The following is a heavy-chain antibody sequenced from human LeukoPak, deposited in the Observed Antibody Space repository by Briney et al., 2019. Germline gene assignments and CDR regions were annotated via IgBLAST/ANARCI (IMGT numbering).Heavy chain of an antibody. V-gene: IGHV4-34*01. CDR1: GGSFSGYY. CDR3: ASDLGTTPPYYYYGMDV. D-gene: IGHD1-14*01. J-gene: IGHJ6*02. Sequence: SETLSLTCAVYGGSFSGYYWSWIRQPPGKGLEWIGEINHSGSTNYNPSLKSRVTISVDTSKNQFSLKLSSVAAADTAVYYCASDLGTTPPYYYYGMDVWGQGTTVTVAS. CDR2: INHSGST.